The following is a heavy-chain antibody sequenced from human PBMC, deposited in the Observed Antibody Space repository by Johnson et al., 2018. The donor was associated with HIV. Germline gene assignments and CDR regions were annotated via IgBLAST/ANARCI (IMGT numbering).Heavy chain of an antibody. Sequence: VQLVESGGDLVQPGGSLRLSCVGSGIAFSTNWMHWVRQAPGKGLVWVSRINSDGRSTSYADSVKGRLTISRDNAKNSLYLQMNSLRAEDTAVYFCARAINDAFDIWGQGTMVTVSS. J-gene: IGHJ3*02. CDR3: ARAINDAFDI. CDR1: GIAFSTNW. V-gene: IGHV3-74*01. CDR2: INSDGRST.